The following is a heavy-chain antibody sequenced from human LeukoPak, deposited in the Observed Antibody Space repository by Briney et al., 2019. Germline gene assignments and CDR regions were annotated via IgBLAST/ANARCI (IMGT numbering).Heavy chain of an antibody. D-gene: IGHD2-15*01. V-gene: IGHV1-18*04. Sequence: ASVKVSCKAYGYTFTSYAIRWVRQAPGQGLEWMGWISAYNGNTNYAQKLQGRVTMTTDTSTSTAYMELRSLRSDDTAVYYCSIGDTGCSRYSFDYWGQGTLVTVSS. CDR1: GYTFTSYA. J-gene: IGHJ4*02. CDR3: SIGDTGCSRYSFDY. CDR2: ISAYNGNT.